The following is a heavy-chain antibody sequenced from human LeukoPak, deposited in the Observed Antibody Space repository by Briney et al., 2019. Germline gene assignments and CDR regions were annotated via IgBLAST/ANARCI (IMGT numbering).Heavy chain of an antibody. CDR2: VNPGGTEK. D-gene: IGHD1-26*01. J-gene: IGHJ4*02. V-gene: IGHV3-7*01. Sequence: GGSLRLSCEASGFTFSTYWMSWVRQAPGTGPEWVANVNPGGTEKYCVDSVEGRFTVSRDNAKNSLYLQLSSLRVDDTAVYYCAKGGKWDVTPFDYWGQGTLVTVSS. CDR1: GFTFSTYW. CDR3: AKGGKWDVTPFDY.